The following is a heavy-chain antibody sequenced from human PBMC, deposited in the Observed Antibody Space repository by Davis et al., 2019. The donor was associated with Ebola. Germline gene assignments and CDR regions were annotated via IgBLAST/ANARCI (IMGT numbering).Heavy chain of an antibody. V-gene: IGHV1-46*01. Sequence: ASVKVSCKASGYTFREYYIHWVRQAPGQGLEWMGLINPTAGDPRYAPRFRGRVTMTRDTSTSTVYMELNSLGYDDTAVYYCARAQFPTTSDHWGQGTLVTVSS. CDR3: ARAQFPTTSDH. CDR1: GYTFREYY. D-gene: IGHD1-1*01. CDR2: INPTAGDP. J-gene: IGHJ4*02.